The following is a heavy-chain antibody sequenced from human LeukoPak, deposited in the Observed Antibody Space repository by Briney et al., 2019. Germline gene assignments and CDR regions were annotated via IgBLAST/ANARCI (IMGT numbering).Heavy chain of an antibody. D-gene: IGHD6-13*01. CDR2: IYPGDSDT. CDR1: GYSFTSYW. CDR3: ARHGGIAAAVYNWFDP. V-gene: IGHV5-51*01. Sequence: GESLKISCKGSGYSFTSYWIGWVRQMPGKGLEWMGIIYPGDSDTRYSPSFQGQVTISADKSISTAYLQWSSLKASDTAMYYCARHGGIAAAVYNWFDPWGRGTLVTVSS. J-gene: IGHJ5*02.